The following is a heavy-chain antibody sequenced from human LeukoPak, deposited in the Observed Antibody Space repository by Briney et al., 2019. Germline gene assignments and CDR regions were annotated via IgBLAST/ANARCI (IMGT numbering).Heavy chain of an antibody. CDR1: GFTVSSNY. J-gene: IGHJ4*02. CDR2: ISYDGSNK. V-gene: IGHV3-30*18. CDR3: AKHATSEADY. D-gene: IGHD1-26*01. Sequence: GGSLRLSCAASGFTVSSNYMSWVRQAPGKGLEWVAVISYDGSNKYYADSVKGRFTISRDNSKNTLYLQMNSLRAEDTAVYYCAKHATSEADYWGQGTLVTVSS.